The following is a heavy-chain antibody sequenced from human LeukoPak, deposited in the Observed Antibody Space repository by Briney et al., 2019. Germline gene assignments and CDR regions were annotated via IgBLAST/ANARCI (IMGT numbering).Heavy chain of an antibody. CDR2: IYYSGST. CDR1: GGSISSSSYY. D-gene: IGHD3-22*01. J-gene: IGHJ5*02. Sequence: KPSETLSLTCTVSGGSISSSSYYWGWIRQPPGKGLEWIGSIYYSGSTYYNPSLKSRVTISVDTSKNQFSLKLSSVTAADTAVYYCARGRTYYYDSSGYKRFRWFDPWGQGTLVTVSS. V-gene: IGHV4-39*01. CDR3: ARGRTYYYDSSGYKRFRWFDP.